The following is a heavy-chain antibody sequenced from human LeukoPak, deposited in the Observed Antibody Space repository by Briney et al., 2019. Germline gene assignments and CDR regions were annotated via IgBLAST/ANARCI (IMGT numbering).Heavy chain of an antibody. Sequence: PSETLSLTCAASGGSISSHYWSWIRQPPGKGLEWVGYIYYSGSTNYNPSLKSRVTISADTSKNQSSLKLSTLTAADTAVYYCARDPGGYNSSWGFDYWRQGTLVTVSS. CDR2: IYYSGST. CDR3: ARDPGGYNSSWGFDY. V-gene: IGHV4-59*11. CDR1: GGSISSHY. D-gene: IGHD5-24*01. J-gene: IGHJ4*02.